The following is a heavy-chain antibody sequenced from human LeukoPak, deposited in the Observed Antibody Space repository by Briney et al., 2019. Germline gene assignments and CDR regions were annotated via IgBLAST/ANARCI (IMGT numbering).Heavy chain of an antibody. D-gene: IGHD3-10*01. V-gene: IGHV3-23*01. CDR2: ISGSGGST. J-gene: IGHJ4*02. CDR3: AKVRGVWFGELYYFDY. Sequence: GGSLRLSCAASGFTFSSYAMSWVRQAPGKGLEWVSAISGSGGSTYYADSVKGRFTISRDNSKNTLYLQMNSLRAEDTAVYYCAKVRGVWFGELYYFDYWGQGTLVTVSS. CDR1: GFTFSSYA.